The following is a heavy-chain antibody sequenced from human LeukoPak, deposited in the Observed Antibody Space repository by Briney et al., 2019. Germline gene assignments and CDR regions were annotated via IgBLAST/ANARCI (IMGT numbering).Heavy chain of an antibody. CDR3: ASYYYDSSVLFDY. CDR1: GFTFSSYW. V-gene: IGHV3-7*01. Sequence: QTGGSLRLSCAASGFTFSSYWMSWVRQAPGKGLEWVANIKQDGSEKYYVDSVKGRFTISRDNAKNSLYLQMNSLRAEDTAVYYCASYYYDSSVLFDYWRQGTLVTVSS. J-gene: IGHJ4*02. CDR2: IKQDGSEK. D-gene: IGHD3-22*01.